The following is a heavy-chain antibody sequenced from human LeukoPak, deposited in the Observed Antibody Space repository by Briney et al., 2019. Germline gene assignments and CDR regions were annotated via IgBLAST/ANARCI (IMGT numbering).Heavy chain of an antibody. CDR1: GYTFTAHY. CDR2: INPSGGST. V-gene: IGHV1-46*01. D-gene: IGHD3-3*01. Sequence: ASVKVSCKASGYTFTAHYMHWVRQAPGQGLEWMGIINPSGGSTTYAQGFQGRVTMTSDTSTSTVYMELSSLRSENTAVYYCARDAIENYDFWSGSYYYFDYWGQGTLVTVSS. CDR3: ARDAIENYDFWSGSYYYFDY. J-gene: IGHJ4*02.